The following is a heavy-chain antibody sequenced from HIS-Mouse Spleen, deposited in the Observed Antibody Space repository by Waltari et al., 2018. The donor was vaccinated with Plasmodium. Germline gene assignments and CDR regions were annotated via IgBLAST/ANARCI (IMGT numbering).Heavy chain of an antibody. D-gene: IGHD3-3*01. CDR3: ARVTSSGVYWYFDL. Sequence: QVQLQQWGAGLLKPSETLSLTCAVYGGSFSGYYWSWIRQPPGKGLEWIGEINHSGSTNSNPSLNSRVTISVDTSKNQFSRKLSSVTAADTAVYYCARVTSSGVYWYFDLWGRGTLVTVSS. CDR2: INHSGST. V-gene: IGHV4-34*01. J-gene: IGHJ2*01. CDR1: GGSFSGYY.